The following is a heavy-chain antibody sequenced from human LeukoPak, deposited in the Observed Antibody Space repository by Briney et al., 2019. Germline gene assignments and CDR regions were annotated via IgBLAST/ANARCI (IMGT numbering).Heavy chain of an antibody. CDR3: ARDSSSWYKPNWFDP. D-gene: IGHD6-13*01. Sequence: GGSLRLSCAASGFTFSDYYMSWIRQAPGKGLEWVSYISSSGSTIYYADSVKGRFTISRDNAKNSLYLQINSLRAEDTAVYYCARDSSSWYKPNWFDPWGQGTLVTVSS. CDR2: ISSSGSTI. V-gene: IGHV3-11*04. J-gene: IGHJ5*02. CDR1: GFTFSDYY.